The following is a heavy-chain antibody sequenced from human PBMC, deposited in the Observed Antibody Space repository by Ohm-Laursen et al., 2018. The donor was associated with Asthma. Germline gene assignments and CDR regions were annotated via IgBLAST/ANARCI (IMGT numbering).Heavy chain of an antibody. CDR1: GFSFSNAW. CDR2: IKSKKDGGTT. D-gene: IGHD3-10*01. CDR3: TNGGPSADYPEY. J-gene: IGHJ4*02. Sequence: SLRLSCSASGFSFSNAWMTWVRQAPGKGLEWVGRIKSKKDGGTTDYAAPVKGRFIISRDDSENTLYLQMNILKTEDTAVYYCTNGGPSADYPEYWGRGTLVTVSS. V-gene: IGHV3-15*01.